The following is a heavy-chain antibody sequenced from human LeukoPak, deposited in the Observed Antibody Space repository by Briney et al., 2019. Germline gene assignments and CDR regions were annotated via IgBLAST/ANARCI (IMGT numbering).Heavy chain of an antibody. D-gene: IGHD6-13*01. J-gene: IGHJ4*02. Sequence: ASETLSLTCTVSGGSISSSSYYWGWIRQPPGKGLEWIGSIYYSGSTYYNPSLKSRVTISVDTSKNQFSLKLSSVTAADTAVYYCARQEIPGGSSWLAFGYWGQGTLVTVSS. V-gene: IGHV4-39*01. CDR2: IYYSGST. CDR1: GGSISSSSYY. CDR3: ARQEIPGGSSWLAFGY.